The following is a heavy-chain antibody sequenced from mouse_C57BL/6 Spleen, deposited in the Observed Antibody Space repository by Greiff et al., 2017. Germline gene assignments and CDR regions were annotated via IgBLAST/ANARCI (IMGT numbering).Heavy chain of an antibody. CDR2: INPNNGGT. D-gene: IGHD2-3*01. CDR3: ARSLDGYYPYYYAMDY. J-gene: IGHJ4*01. CDR1: GYTFTAYN. V-gene: IGHV1-18*01. Sequence: VQLQQSGPELVKPGASVKIPCKASGYTFTAYNMDWVKQSHGKSLEWIGDINPNNGGTIYNQKFKGKATLTVDKSSSTAYMELRSLTSEDTAVYYCARSLDGYYPYYYAMDYWGQGTSVTVSS.